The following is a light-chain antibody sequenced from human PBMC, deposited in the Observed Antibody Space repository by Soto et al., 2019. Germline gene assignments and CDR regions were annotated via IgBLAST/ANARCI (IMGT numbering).Light chain of an antibody. CDR1: QSVSSSY. CDR2: GAS. Sequence: IVLTQSPGTLSLSPWEGATLSCRASQSVSSSYLAWYQQKPGQAPRLLIYGASSRATGIPDRFSGSGSGTDFTLTVGRLEPEDFALYYCQQYGSSPRTFGQGTKVDIK. CDR3: QQYGSSPRT. J-gene: IGKJ1*01. V-gene: IGKV3-20*01.